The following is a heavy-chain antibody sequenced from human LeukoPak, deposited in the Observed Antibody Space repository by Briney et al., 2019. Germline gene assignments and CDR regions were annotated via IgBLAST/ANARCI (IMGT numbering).Heavy chain of an antibody. Sequence: GGSLRLSCVASGLIFSTYCMHWVRQAPGKGLEWLTHIRYDESATYYADSVKGRFTISRENSKNTLYLQMNSLRGDDTAVYYCAKQMVGRQHYYYMDVWGKGTSVTVS. V-gene: IGHV3-30*02. J-gene: IGHJ6*03. D-gene: IGHD2-8*01. CDR3: AKQMVGRQHYYYMDV. CDR1: GLIFSTYC. CDR2: IRYDESAT.